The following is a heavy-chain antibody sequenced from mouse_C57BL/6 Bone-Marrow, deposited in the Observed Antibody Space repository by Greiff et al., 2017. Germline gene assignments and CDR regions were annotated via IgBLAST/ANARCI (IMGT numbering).Heavy chain of an antibody. J-gene: IGHJ3*01. CDR1: YFAFMASA. CDR2: FTMYGDAT. CDR3: ARHVYG. D-gene: IGHD1-1*01. Sequence: LVESGAELVRPGSSLKLSCKDSYFAFMASAMHWVQQRPGHGLEWIGSFTMYGDATAYSENLKGQATLTTNTSSSTAYLELSSLTTEDCARYYCARHVYGGGKGTLVTVSA. V-gene: IGHV1-49*01.